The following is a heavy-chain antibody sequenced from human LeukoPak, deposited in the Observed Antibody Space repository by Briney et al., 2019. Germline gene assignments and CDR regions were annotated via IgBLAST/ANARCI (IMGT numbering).Heavy chain of an antibody. J-gene: IGHJ4*02. CDR3: ATSSGYSHTWGAFDY. D-gene: IGHD5-18*01. CDR2: INPNSGGT. CDR1: GYTFTDYY. Sequence: ASVKVSCKASGYTFTDYYMHWVRQAPGQGLEWLGWINPNSGGTNYAQKFQGRVTMTRDTSINTAYMELSRLKSDDTAVYYCATSSGYSHTWGAFDYWGQGALVTVSS. V-gene: IGHV1-2*02.